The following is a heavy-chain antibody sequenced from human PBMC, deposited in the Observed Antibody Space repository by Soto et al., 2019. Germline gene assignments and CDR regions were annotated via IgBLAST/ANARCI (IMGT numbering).Heavy chain of an antibody. J-gene: IGHJ5*02. CDR3: ARNPYESGLFDP. CDR2: MTPNSGNT. Sequence: QVPLVQSGAEVKKPGASVKVSCKTSGYTFVNYDINWVRQAPGQGLEWMGWMTPNSGNTGYAQKFEGRLTLTRDTSSGTAYMELSSLTSEDTAVYYCARNPYESGLFDPWGQGTLVTVSS. D-gene: IGHD3-22*01. V-gene: IGHV1-8*01. CDR1: GYTFVNYD.